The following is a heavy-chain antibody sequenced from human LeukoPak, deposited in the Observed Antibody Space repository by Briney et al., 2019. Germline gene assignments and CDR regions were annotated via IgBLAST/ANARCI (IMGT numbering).Heavy chain of an antibody. CDR3: ARSQIWVYDYVRGSPQPTFDY. J-gene: IGHJ4*02. V-gene: IGHV4-59*08. Sequence: SETLSLTCTVSGDSITSYYWSWIRQPPGKGLEWIGYIYYSGSANYNPSLKSRVTTSNNTSKNQFSLKLTSVTAADTAVYYCARSQIWVYDYVRGSPQPTFDYWGQGTLVTVSS. CDR2: IYYSGSA. D-gene: IGHD3-16*01. CDR1: GDSITSYY.